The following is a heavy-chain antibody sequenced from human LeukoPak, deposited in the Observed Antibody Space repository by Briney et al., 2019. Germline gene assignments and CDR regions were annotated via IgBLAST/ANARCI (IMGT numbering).Heavy chain of an antibody. V-gene: IGHV1-69*04. D-gene: IGHD6-6*01. CDR3: ARDSVSSSSSYYYYYGMDV. CDR1: GGTFSSYA. Sequence: GASVKVSCKASGGTFSSYAISWVRQAPGQGLEWMGRIIPTLGIANYAQKFQGRVTITADKSTSTAYMELSSLRSEDTAVYYCARDSVSSSSSYYYYYGMDVWGQGTTVTVSS. CDR2: IIPTLGIA. J-gene: IGHJ6*02.